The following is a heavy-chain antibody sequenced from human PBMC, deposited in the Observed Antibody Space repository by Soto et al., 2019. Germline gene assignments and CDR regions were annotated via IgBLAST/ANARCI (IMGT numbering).Heavy chain of an antibody. CDR2: IDPSDSYT. CDR3: ARPREAGKNYYGVDV. Sequence: GESLKISCRVSGYTFTNYWIVWVRQVPGKGLEWVGRIDPSDSYTAYGPSFQGHVTISVDKSIDTAYLQWSSLKASDTAMYYCARPREAGKNYYGVDVRGQGTTVTVSS. J-gene: IGHJ6*02. V-gene: IGHV5-10-1*01. CDR1: GYTFTNYW. D-gene: IGHD6-19*01.